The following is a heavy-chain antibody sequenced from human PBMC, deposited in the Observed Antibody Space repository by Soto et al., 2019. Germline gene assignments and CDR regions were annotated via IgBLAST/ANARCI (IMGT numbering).Heavy chain of an antibody. V-gene: IGHV4-39*01. J-gene: IGHJ6*02. CDR3: ARLRVGSSTGYYYYYGMDV. Sequence: PSETLSLTCTVSGGSIGSSSYYWGWIRQPPGKGLEWIGSIYYSGSTYYNPSLKSRVTISVDTSKNQFSLKLSSVTAADTAVYYCARLRVGSSTGYYYYYGMDVWGQGTTVTVSS. CDR2: IYYSGST. CDR1: GGSIGSSSYY. D-gene: IGHD2-2*01.